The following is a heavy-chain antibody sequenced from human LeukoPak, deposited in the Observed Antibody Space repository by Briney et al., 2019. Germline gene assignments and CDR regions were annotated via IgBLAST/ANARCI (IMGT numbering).Heavy chain of an antibody. D-gene: IGHD3-10*01. CDR1: GFTFSSYE. Sequence: GGSLRLSCAAAGFTFSSYEMNWVRQAPGKGREGVSYISSSGSTIDYADSVKGRFTISRDNSKNTLYLQWNSLRAEDTAVYYCAKDGGVRGPDYYYYMDVWGTGTTVTIYS. CDR2: ISSSGSTI. CDR3: AKDGGVRGPDYYYYMDV. V-gene: IGHV3-48*03. J-gene: IGHJ6*03.